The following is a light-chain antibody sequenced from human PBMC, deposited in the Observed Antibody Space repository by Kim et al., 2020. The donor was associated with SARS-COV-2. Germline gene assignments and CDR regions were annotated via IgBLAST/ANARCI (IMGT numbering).Light chain of an antibody. CDR2: GNT. J-gene: IGLJ1*01. CDR1: SSNIGAGYD. CDR3: QSYDASLSGYV. V-gene: IGLV1-40*01. Sequence: QSVLTQPHSVSGAPGQGITISCAGTSSNIGAGYDVHWYRQLPGTAPKLLIYGNTNRPSGVPDRFSASKSATSASLVIFGLQAEDEADYYCQSYDASLSGYVFGSGTKVTVL.